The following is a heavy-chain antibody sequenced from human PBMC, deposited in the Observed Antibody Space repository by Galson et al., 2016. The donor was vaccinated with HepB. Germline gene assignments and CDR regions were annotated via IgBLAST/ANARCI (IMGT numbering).Heavy chain of an antibody. Sequence: SLRLSGAASGFAVRRDIMSWVRQAPGKGLEWVSLIYSVGTNDYADSVKGILTISKDNSNNTLYLQMSRLKVEDTAVYYCARDVNCYVDLWGRGTLVTVSS. V-gene: IGHV3-66*01. CDR3: ARDVNCYVDL. CDR2: IYSVGTN. J-gene: IGHJ2*01. CDR1: GFAVRRDI.